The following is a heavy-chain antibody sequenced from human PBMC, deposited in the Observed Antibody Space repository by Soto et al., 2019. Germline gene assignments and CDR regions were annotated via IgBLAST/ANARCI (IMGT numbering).Heavy chain of an antibody. V-gene: IGHV3-21*01. J-gene: IGHJ3*02. CDR2: ISSSSSYI. Sequence: LSLTCAASGFTFSSYSMNWVRQAPGKGLEWVSSISSSSSYIYYADSVKGRFTISRDNAKNSLYLQMNSLRAEDTAVYYCARDSPHWGSHAFDIWGQGTMVTVSS. CDR1: GFTFSSYS. CDR3: ARDSPHWGSHAFDI. D-gene: IGHD7-27*01.